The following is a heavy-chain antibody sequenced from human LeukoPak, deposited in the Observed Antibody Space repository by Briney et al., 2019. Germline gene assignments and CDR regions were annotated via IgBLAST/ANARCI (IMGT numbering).Heavy chain of an antibody. Sequence: PGGSLRLSCAASGFTFSSYSMNWVRQAPGKGRDWGSSISSSSSYIYYADSVKGRFTISRDNAKNSLCLQMNSLRAEDTAVYYCARDHLADILTGYSLNYYYYGMDVWGKGTTVTVSS. CDR2: ISSSSSYI. CDR3: ARDHLADILTGYSLNYYYYGMDV. V-gene: IGHV3-21*01. J-gene: IGHJ6*04. CDR1: GFTFSSYS. D-gene: IGHD3-9*01.